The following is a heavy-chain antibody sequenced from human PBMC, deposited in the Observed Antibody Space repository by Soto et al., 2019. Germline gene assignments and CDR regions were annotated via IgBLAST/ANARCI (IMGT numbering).Heavy chain of an antibody. CDR2: ISYDGSDK. D-gene: IGHD3-10*01. V-gene: IGHV3-30-3*01. CDR1: GFTFSTYA. Sequence: QVQLVESGGGVVQPGRSLRLSCAASGFTFSTYAMHWVRQAPGKGLEWVAVISYDGSDKYYADSVKGRFTISRDNSKNTLYLQMNSLRAEDTANYYCAREQYPYGWGSYYAFDVWDQGTMVTVSS. J-gene: IGHJ3*01. CDR3: AREQYPYGWGSYYAFDV.